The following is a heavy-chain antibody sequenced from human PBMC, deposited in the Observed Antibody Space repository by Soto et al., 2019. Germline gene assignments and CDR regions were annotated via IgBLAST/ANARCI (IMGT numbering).Heavy chain of an antibody. Sequence: EVQLLESGGGLVQPGGSLRLSCAASGFTFSSYAMSWVRQAPGKGLEWVSAISGSGGSTYYVYSVKGRFTISRDNSKNTLELQMNSLRAEDTAVYYFAKTLYYHDSSCYQWCQGTLVTVSA. CDR2: ISGSGGST. D-gene: IGHD3-22*01. V-gene: IGHV3-23*01. CDR3: AKTLYYHDSSCYQ. J-gene: IGHJ4*02. CDR1: GFTFSSYA.